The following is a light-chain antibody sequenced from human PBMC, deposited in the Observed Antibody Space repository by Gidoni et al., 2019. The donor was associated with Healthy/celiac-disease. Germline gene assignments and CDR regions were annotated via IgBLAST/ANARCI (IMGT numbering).Light chain of an antibody. CDR3: QQYNNWPPYT. Sequence: EIVMTQSPATMSVSPGERATLSCRASQSVSSHSAWYQQKPGQAPRLLIYGASSGSGTEFTLTISSLQSEDFAVYYCQQYNNWPPYTFGQGTKLEIK. J-gene: IGKJ2*01. CDR1: QSVSSH. CDR2: GAS. V-gene: IGKV3-15*01.